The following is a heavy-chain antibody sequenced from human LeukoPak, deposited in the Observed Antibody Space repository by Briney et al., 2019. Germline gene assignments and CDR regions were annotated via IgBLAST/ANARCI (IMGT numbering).Heavy chain of an antibody. CDR1: GFTLGTYD. D-gene: IGHD4-17*01. CDR3: SKKGQSEDYGKPG. J-gene: IGHJ4*02. CDR2: ISRSGGST. Sequence: GGSLRLSCAASGFTLGTYDMYWVRQAPGKGLECVSSISRSGGSTYYADSVKGRFTISRDNSRNTLYLQMSSLRADDTAVYYCSKKGQSEDYGKPGWGQGTLVTVSS. V-gene: IGHV3-23*01.